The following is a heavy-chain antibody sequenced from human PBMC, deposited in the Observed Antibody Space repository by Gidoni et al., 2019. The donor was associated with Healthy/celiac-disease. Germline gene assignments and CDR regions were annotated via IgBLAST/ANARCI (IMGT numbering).Heavy chain of an antibody. CDR2: ISYDGSNK. V-gene: IGHV3-30-3*01. CDR1: GFTFSRYA. CDR3: ARDGYCSGGSCSYYWYFDL. D-gene: IGHD2-15*01. Sequence: QVQLVESGGGVVQPGRSLRLSCAAPGFTFSRYAMHWVRQAPGKGLEWVAVISYDGSNKYYADSVKGRFTISRDNSKNTLYLQMNSLRAEDTAVYYCARDGYCSGGSCSYYWYFDLWGRGTLVTVSS. J-gene: IGHJ2*01.